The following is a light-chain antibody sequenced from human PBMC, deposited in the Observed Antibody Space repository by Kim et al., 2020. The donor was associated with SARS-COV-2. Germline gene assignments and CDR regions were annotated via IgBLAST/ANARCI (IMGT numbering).Light chain of an antibody. CDR1: QDIVNY. Sequence: DIQMTQSPSSLSASVGDRVTITCRASQDIVNYLVWFRQKPGKAPQSLIYGASVLQSGVPSKFSGTGSGTNFSLTINSLQPEDFATYYCLQYSAYPRTFGGGTKVDIK. V-gene: IGKV1-16*02. J-gene: IGKJ4*01. CDR2: GAS. CDR3: LQYSAYPRT.